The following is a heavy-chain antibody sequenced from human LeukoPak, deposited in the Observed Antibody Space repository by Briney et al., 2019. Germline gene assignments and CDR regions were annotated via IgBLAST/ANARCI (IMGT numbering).Heavy chain of an antibody. CDR3: AGLVGRYSSGLYYYYFDY. CDR2: MYLSGTT. D-gene: IGHD3-22*01. Sequence: SETLSLTCTVSGDSINSLDLWSWVRQPPGKGLEWIGEMYLSGTTHSDPSVKSRVTISIDKSKNQFFLNLSSVTAADTAVYYCAGLVGRYSSGLYYYYFDYWGQGTLVTVSS. CDR1: GDSINSLDL. V-gene: IGHV4-4*02. J-gene: IGHJ4*02.